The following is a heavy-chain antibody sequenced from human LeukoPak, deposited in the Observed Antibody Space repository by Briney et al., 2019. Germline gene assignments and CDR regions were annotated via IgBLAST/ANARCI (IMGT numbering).Heavy chain of an antibody. Sequence: GGSLRLSCAASGFTFSSYAMSWVRQAPGKGLEWVSAISGSGGSTCYADSVKGRFTISRDNSKNTLYLQMNSLRAEDTAVYYCAKPHYYGSGSYSYYYGMDVWGKGTTVTVSS. CDR3: AKPHYYGSGSYSYYYGMDV. V-gene: IGHV3-23*01. D-gene: IGHD3-10*01. CDR2: ISGSGGST. J-gene: IGHJ6*04. CDR1: GFTFSSYA.